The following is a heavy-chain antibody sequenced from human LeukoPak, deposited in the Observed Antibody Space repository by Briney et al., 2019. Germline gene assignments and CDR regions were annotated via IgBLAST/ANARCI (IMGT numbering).Heavy chain of an antibody. V-gene: IGHV1-18*01. CDR2: FSAYNGDT. J-gene: IGHJ6*02. Sequence: ASAKVSCKASRYTFTRSGISWVRQAPGQGLEWMGWFSAYNGDTNYARKLQGRVTMTTDTFTSTAYMELRSLRSDDTAVYYCARDHEDLWFGELLIRYGMDVWGQGTTVTVSS. CDR1: RYTFTRSG. CDR3: ARDHEDLWFGELLIRYGMDV. D-gene: IGHD3-10*01.